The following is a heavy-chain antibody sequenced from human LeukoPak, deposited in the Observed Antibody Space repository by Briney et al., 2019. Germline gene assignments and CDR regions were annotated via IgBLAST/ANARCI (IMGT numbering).Heavy chain of an antibody. CDR3: ARGKFDYGDYVDGGRYFDY. V-gene: IGHV1-2*04. CDR1: GCTFTGYY. J-gene: IGHJ4*02. Sequence: ASVKVSCKASGCTFTGYYMHWVRQAPGQGLEWMGWINPNSGGTNYAQKFQGWVTMTRDTSISTAYMELSRLRSDDTAVYYCARGKFDYGDYVDGGRYFDYWGQGTLVTVSS. D-gene: IGHD4-17*01. CDR2: INPNSGGT.